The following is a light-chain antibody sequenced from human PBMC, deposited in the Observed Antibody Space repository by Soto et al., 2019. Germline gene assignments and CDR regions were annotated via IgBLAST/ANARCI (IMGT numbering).Light chain of an antibody. CDR3: SSYTSSSPVV. Sequence: QSALTQPASVSGSPGQSITISCTGTSSDVGGYNYVSWYQQHPGKAPKLMIYEVSNRPSGVSNRFSGSKSGNTASLTISGLQAEDEADYYCSSYTSSSPVVVGGGTELTLL. CDR2: EVS. CDR1: SSDVGGYNY. V-gene: IGLV2-14*01. J-gene: IGLJ2*01.